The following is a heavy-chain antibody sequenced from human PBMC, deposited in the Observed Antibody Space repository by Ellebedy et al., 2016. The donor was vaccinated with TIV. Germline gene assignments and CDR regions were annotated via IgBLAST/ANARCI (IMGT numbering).Heavy chain of an antibody. CDR2: ISSSAYTT. CDR3: AKDPFPDRVGAFDV. CDR1: GYTFSTYS. Sequence: GESLKISCAASGYTFSTYSMSWVRQAPGKGLEWVSTISSSAYTTYYADSVKGRFTISRDTYKNTLYLQMNSLRAEDTAIYYCAKDPFPDRVGAFDVWGQGTVVTVSS. V-gene: IGHV3-23*01. D-gene: IGHD1-14*01. J-gene: IGHJ3*01.